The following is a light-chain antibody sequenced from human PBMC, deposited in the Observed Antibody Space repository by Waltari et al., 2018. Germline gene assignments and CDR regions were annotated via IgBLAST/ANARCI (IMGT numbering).Light chain of an antibody. CDR1: ESVYKS. V-gene: IGKV3-11*01. CDR2: DTS. CDR3: QQGSILPLT. Sequence: EVVLTQSPVTLSLSAGERASLSCRASESVYKSLAWYQQRPGQPPRLLIYDTSNRAAGVPGRCSGSGYGTDFTLTITSLEAEDFAVYFCQQGSILPLTFGGGTRVEIK. J-gene: IGKJ4*01.